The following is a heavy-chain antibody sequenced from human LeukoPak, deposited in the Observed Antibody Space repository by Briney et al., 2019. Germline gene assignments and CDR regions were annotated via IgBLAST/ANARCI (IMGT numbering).Heavy chain of an antibody. D-gene: IGHD3-10*01. CDR2: ITSTSNHI. CDR3: ARVYSANGYGSGYYDY. CDR1: GFTFSTYD. J-gene: IGHJ4*02. V-gene: IGHV3-21*01. Sequence: GGSLRLSCVASGFTFSTYDMNWVRQAPGKGLECVSAITSTSNHISYADSVKGRFTISRDSANNSLYLQMNSLRAEDTAVYYCARVYSANGYGSGYYDYWGQRTLVTVSS.